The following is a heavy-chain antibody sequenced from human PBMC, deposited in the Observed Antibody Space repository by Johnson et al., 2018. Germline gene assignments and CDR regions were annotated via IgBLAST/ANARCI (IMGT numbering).Heavy chain of an antibody. CDR3: ARSGLIHYGMDV. Sequence: EVQLVESGGGLVQXGGSXRLXCAASGFTFSSYAMSWVRQAPGKGLEWVSAISGSGGSTYYADPVKGRFTISRDNAKNSLYLQMNSLRAEDTAVYYCARSGLIHYGMDVWGQGTTVTVSS. J-gene: IGHJ6*02. D-gene: IGHD1-14*01. CDR1: GFTFSSYA. CDR2: ISGSGGST. V-gene: IGHV3-23*04.